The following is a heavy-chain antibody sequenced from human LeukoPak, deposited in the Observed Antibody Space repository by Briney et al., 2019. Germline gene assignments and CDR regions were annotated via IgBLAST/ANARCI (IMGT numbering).Heavy chain of an antibody. CDR1: GFTFSDYY. J-gene: IGHJ6*02. D-gene: IGHD6-13*01. CDR3: ASPLGIAAAGTRNSWDYYYGMDV. CDR2: ISSSSSYT. Sequence: GGSLRLSCAASGFTFSDYYMSWIRQAPGKGLEWVSYISSSSSYTNYADSVKGRFTVSRDNAKNSLYLQMNSLRAEDTAVYYCASPLGIAAAGTRNSWDYYYGMDVWGQGTTVTVSS. V-gene: IGHV3-11*03.